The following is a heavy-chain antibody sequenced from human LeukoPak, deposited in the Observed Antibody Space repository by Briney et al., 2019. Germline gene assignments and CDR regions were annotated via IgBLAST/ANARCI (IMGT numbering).Heavy chain of an antibody. CDR2: INPNSGGT. CDR1: VYTFTGYY. Sequence: ASVTVSFKSSVYTFTGYYMHWVRQAPGQGLEWMGWINPNSGGTNYAQKFQGRVTMTRDTSISTAYMELSRLRSDDTAVYYCARDGLGDYYGSGSSLRYNWFDPWGQGTLVTVSS. CDR3: ARDGLGDYYGSGSSLRYNWFDP. D-gene: IGHD3-10*01. J-gene: IGHJ5*02. V-gene: IGHV1-2*02.